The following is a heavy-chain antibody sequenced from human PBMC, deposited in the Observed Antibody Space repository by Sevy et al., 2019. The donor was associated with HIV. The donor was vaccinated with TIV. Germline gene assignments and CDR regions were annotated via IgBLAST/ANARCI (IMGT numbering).Heavy chain of an antibody. CDR2: LSFGCGKI. Sequence: GGSLRLSCAASGFAFYEYSMSWIRQAPGKGLEWVATLSFGCGKINYADSVKGRFTISRDNSKNSFYLQMDNLRVEDTGLYYREREGCSGPHEYCGQGTRVTVSS. CDR3: EREGCSGPHEY. CDR1: GFAFYEYS. J-gene: IGHJ4*02. V-gene: IGHV3-23*01. D-gene: IGHD1-1*01.